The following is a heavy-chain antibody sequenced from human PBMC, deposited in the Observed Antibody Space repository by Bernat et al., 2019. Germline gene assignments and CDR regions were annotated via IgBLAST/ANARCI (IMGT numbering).Heavy chain of an antibody. Sequence: EVLLVESGGGLVEPGGSLRLSCAMSGFTFDNAWMSWVRQPPGKGLEWVALIRSKSDGGTTDYVAPVKGRFTISRDDSKDTLYLQMNSLKTEDTAVYYCTTAPGVKGGTGGYDLDYWGQGTLVTVSS. CDR1: GFTFDNAW. CDR2: IRSKSDGGTT. CDR3: TTAPGVKGGTGGYDLDY. D-gene: IGHD1-1*01. V-gene: IGHV3-15*01. J-gene: IGHJ4*02.